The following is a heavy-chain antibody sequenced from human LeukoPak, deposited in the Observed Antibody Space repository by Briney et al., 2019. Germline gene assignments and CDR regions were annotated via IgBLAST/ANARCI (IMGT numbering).Heavy chain of an antibody. D-gene: IGHD6-6*01. J-gene: IGHJ6*03. CDR2: IYSGGST. CDR3: ARDSSSTHYYYYYMDV. Sequence: GGSLRLSCAASGFTVSSNYMSWVRQAPGKGLEWVSVIYSGGSTYYADSVKGRFTISRDNSENTLYLQMNSLRAEDTAVYYCARDSSSTHYYYYYMDVWGKGTTVTVSS. CDR1: GFTVSSNY. V-gene: IGHV3-53*01.